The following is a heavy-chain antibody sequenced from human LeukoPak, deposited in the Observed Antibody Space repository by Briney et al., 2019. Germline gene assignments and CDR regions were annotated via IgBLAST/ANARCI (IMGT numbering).Heavy chain of an antibody. CDR3: ARGGIAAAGTPGN. CDR1: GGTFSSYA. V-gene: IGHV1-69*04. CDR2: IIPILGIA. Sequence: ASVKVSCKASGGTFSSYAISWVRQAPGQGLEWMGRIIPILGIANYAQKFQGRVTITADKSTSTAYMELSSLRSEDTAVYYCARGGIAAAGTPGNWGQGTLVTVSS. D-gene: IGHD6-13*01. J-gene: IGHJ4*02.